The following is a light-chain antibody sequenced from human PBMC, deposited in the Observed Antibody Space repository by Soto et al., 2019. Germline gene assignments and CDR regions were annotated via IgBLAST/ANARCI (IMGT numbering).Light chain of an antibody. J-gene: IGKJ4*01. CDR2: AAS. CDR1: QSISSY. CDR3: QQSSSTPLT. V-gene: IGKV1-39*01. Sequence: DIQMTQSPSSLSASVGDRVTITCRASQSISSYLNWYQQKVGKAPKLLIYAASSVQSGVLSRFSGSGSGTDFTLTISSLQPEDYATYYCQQSSSTPLTFGGGTKVAIK.